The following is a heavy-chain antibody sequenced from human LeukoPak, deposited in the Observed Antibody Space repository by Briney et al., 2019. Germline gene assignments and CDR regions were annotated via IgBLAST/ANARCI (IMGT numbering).Heavy chain of an antibody. CDR2: IRYDGSNK. V-gene: IGHV3-30*02. J-gene: IGHJ4*02. Sequence: GGSLRLSCAASGFTFSSYGMHWVRQARGKGLEGVAFIRYDGSNKYYADSVKGRFTISRDNSKNTLYLQMNSLRAEDTAVYYCAKVRGGDFWSGYYTAYFDYWGQGTLVTVSS. D-gene: IGHD3-3*01. CDR1: GFTFSSYG. CDR3: AKVRGGDFWSGYYTAYFDY.